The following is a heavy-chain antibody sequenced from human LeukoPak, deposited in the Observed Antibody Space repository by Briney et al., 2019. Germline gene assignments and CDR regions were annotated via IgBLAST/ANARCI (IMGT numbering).Heavy chain of an antibody. CDR3: ATHLELVRFDP. V-gene: IGHV1-69*05. J-gene: IGHJ5*02. CDR1: GGTFTSYA. D-gene: IGHD1-7*01. CDR2: VIPIFGTA. Sequence: SVKVSCKASGGTFTSYAISWVLQAPGQGLEWMGWVIPIFGTANYAQKFQGRVTITTDEYPSTAYMERSSLSSEDTALCYCATHLELVRFDPWRQGTMVTVSS.